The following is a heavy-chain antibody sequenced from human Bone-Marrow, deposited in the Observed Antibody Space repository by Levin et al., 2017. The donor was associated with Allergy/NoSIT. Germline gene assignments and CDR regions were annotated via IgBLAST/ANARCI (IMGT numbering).Heavy chain of an antibody. CDR3: ARDRDSSGYPHNAFDI. V-gene: IGHV3-53*01. CDR2: IYSGGST. Sequence: GGSLRLSCAASGFTVSSNYMSWVRQAPGKGLEWVSVIYSGGSTYYADSVKGRFTISRDNSKNTLYLQMNSLRAEDTAVYYGARDRDSSGYPHNAFDIWGQGTMVTVSS. D-gene: IGHD3-22*01. CDR1: GFTVSSNY. J-gene: IGHJ3*02.